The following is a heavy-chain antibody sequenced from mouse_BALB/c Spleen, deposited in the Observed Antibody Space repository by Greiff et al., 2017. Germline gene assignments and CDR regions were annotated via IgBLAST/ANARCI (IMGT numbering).Heavy chain of an antibody. D-gene: IGHD1-2*01. CDR1: GYTFTDYW. Sequence: QVQLKQPGAELVMPGASVKMSCKASGYTFTDYWMHWVKQRPGQGLEWIGAIDTSDSYTSYNQKFKGKATLTVDESSSTAYMQLSSLTSEDSAVYDCCRFTTADAMDYWGQGTSVTVSS. CDR2: IDTSDSYT. CDR3: CRFTTADAMDY. J-gene: IGHJ4*01. V-gene: IGHV1-69*01.